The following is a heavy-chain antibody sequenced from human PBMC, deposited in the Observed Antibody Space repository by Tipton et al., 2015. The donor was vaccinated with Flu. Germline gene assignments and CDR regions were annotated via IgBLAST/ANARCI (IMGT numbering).Heavy chain of an antibody. CDR3: RAGGVYDGSVVLDH. V-gene: IGHV4-31*03. J-gene: IGHJ4*02. CDR1: GGSISSNDYY. Sequence: TLSLTCTVSGGSISSNDYYWSWIRQHPGKGLEWIGYIYYGGSISYNPSLKSRVTISVDTSKNQFSLKLTSVTAADTAVYYCRAGGVYDGSVVLDHWGQGTLVTVSS. CDR2: IYYGGSI. D-gene: IGHD3-22*01.